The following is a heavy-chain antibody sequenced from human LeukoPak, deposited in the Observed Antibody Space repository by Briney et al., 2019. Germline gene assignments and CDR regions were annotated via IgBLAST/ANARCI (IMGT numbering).Heavy chain of an antibody. CDR2: ISSSSSYI. CDR1: GFTFSSYA. D-gene: IGHD2-8*01. V-gene: IGHV3-21*01. CDR3: ARGAYCTNGVCSNWFDP. J-gene: IGHJ5*02. Sequence: GGSLRLSCAASGFTFSSYAMSWVRQAPGKGLEWVSSISSSSSYIYYADSVKGRFTISRDNAKNSLYLQMNSLRAEDTAVYYCARGAYCTNGVCSNWFDPWGQGTLVTVSS.